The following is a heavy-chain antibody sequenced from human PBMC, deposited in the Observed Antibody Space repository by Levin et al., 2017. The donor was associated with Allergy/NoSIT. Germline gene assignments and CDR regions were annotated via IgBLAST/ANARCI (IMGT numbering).Heavy chain of an antibody. J-gene: IGHJ4*02. Sequence: PSETLSLTCAVSGGSISSSDWWSWVRQPPGKGLEWIGEIYHGGSTNYNPSLKSRVTISVDKSKNQFSLKLSSVTAADTAVYYCARDKLGPRRDYYFDSWGQGTLVTVSS. V-gene: IGHV4-4*02. CDR1: GGSISSSDW. CDR3: ARDKLGPRRDYYFDS. CDR2: IYHGGST. D-gene: IGHD6-6*01.